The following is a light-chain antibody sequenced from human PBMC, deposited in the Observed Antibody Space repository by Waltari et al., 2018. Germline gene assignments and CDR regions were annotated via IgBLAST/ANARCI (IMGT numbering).Light chain of an antibody. CDR2: DAS. Sequence: IQLTQSPSSLSASLGDRVTLTCRASQGINTALAWYQQKPGKAPNPLIYDASNLESGVPARFSGSGSGTDFSLTISSLQPEDFATYYCQQFISYPRTFGGGTK. V-gene: IGKV1-13*02. CDR1: QGINTA. J-gene: IGKJ4*01. CDR3: QQFISYPRT.